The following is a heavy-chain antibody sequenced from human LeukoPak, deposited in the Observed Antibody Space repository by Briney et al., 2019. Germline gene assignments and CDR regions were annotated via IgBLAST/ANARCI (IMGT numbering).Heavy chain of an antibody. Sequence: GGSLRLSCAASGLTFSMYAMSWVRQAPGEGLEWVSAISGSGGITYHADSVKGRFTISRDNSKNTLYLQMSSLRAEDTAVYFCAKHAVYQLPPDYGMDVWGQGTTVTVSS. V-gene: IGHV3-23*01. J-gene: IGHJ6*02. D-gene: IGHD2-2*01. CDR1: GLTFSMYA. CDR2: ISGSGGIT. CDR3: AKHAVYQLPPDYGMDV.